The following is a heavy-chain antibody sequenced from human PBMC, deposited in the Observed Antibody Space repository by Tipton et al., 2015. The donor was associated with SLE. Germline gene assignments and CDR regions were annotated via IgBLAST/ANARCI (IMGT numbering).Heavy chain of an antibody. CDR2: INHSGST. D-gene: IGHD3-9*01. CDR3: ARSGYDILTLKFDP. CDR1: GGSFSGYY. V-gene: IGHV4-34*01. J-gene: IGHJ5*02. Sequence: TLSLTCAVYGGSFSGYYWSWIRQPPGKGLELIGEINHSGSTNYNPSLKSRVTISVDTSKNQFSLKLSSVTAADTAVYYCARSGYDILTLKFDPWGQGTLVTVSS.